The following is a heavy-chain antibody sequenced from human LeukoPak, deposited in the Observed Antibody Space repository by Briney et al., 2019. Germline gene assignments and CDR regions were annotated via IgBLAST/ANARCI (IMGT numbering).Heavy chain of an antibody. V-gene: IGHV1-18*01. CDR2: ISAYNGNT. D-gene: IGHD2-2*03. CDR3: ASGFGYCSSTSCLGDY. CDR1: GYTFTSYG. J-gene: IGHJ4*02. Sequence: ASVKASCKASGYTFTSYGISWVRQAPGLGLEWMGWISAYNGNTNYAQKLQGRVTMTTDTSTSTAYMELRSLRSDDTAVYYCASGFGYCSSTSCLGDYWGQGTLVTVSS.